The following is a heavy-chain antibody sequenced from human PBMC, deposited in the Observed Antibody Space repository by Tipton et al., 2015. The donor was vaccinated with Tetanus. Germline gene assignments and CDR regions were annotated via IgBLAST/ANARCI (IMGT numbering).Heavy chain of an antibody. V-gene: IGHV4-61*02. D-gene: IGHD2-2*01. J-gene: IGHJ5*02. CDR2: VDRSGTT. Sequence: TLSLTCTVSGGSISSGGYYWSWIRQHPGKGLEWIGRVDRSGTTTYNPSLKGRVTMSLDTSKNQFSLKLTSVTAADTAMYYCARGSDIVVVPGVTRADWFDPWGQGTLVTVSS. CDR3: ARGSDIVVVPGVTRADWFDP. CDR1: GGSISSGGYY.